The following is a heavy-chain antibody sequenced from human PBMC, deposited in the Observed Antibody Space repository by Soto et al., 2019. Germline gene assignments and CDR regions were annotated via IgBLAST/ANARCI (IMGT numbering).Heavy chain of an antibody. D-gene: IGHD5-12*01. Sequence: PGESLKISCKGSGYSFTSYWIGWVRQMPGKGLEWMGIIYPGDSDTRYSPSFQGQVTISADKSISTAYLQWSSLKASDTAMYYCARQSRGGYNLVYYFDYWGQGTLVTVSS. CDR2: IYPGDSDT. CDR3: ARQSRGGYNLVYYFDY. V-gene: IGHV5-51*01. CDR1: GYSFTSYW. J-gene: IGHJ4*02.